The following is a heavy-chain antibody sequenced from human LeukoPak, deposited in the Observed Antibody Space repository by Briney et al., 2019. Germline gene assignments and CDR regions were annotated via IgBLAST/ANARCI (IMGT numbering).Heavy chain of an antibody. J-gene: IGHJ5*02. V-gene: IGHV4-31*03. D-gene: IGHD2-15*01. CDR2: INHSGRT. Sequence: PSQTLSLTCTVSGGSISSGGYYWSWIRQHPGKGLEWIGEINHSGRTNYNPSLKSRVIMSVDTSKNQFSLKLSSVTAADTAVYYCARPLGYCSDSRCPQSWFDPWGQGTLVTVSS. CDR1: GGSISSGGYY. CDR3: ARPLGYCSDSRCPQSWFDP.